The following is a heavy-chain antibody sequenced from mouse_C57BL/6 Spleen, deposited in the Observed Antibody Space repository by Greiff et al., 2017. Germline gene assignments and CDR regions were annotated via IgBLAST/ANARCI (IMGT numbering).Heavy chain of an antibody. CDR3: ARFPYYYGSSPYFDY. D-gene: IGHD1-1*01. Sequence: QVQLQQSGPELVKPGASVKLSCKASGYTFTSYDINWVKQRPGQGLEWIGWIYPRDGSTTYNEKFKGKATLTVDTSSSTAYMELHSLTSEDSAVYFCARFPYYYGSSPYFDYWGQGTTLTVSS. J-gene: IGHJ2*01. CDR1: GYTFTSYD. V-gene: IGHV1-85*01. CDR2: IYPRDGST.